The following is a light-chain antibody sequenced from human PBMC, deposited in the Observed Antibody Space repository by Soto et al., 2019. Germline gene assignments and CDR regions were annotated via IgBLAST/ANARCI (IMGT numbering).Light chain of an antibody. CDR1: QSISSY. J-gene: IGKJ3*01. CDR3: QQSYSTPP. CDR2: AAS. Sequence: DIQMTQSPSSLSASVGDRVTITCRASQSISSYLNWYQQKPGKAPKLLIYAASSLQSGVPSRFSGSGSGTDFTLTISSLQPEDFATYYCQQSYSTPPFGSGTKVDIK. V-gene: IGKV1-39*01.